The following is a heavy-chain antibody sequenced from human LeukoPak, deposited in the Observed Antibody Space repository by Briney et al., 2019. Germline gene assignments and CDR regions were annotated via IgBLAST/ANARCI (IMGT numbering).Heavy chain of an antibody. CDR1: GFPFCSYS. CDR3: ASDRHDYYDSSGLTARRGLTIDY. Sequence: GGSLTLSCAASGFPFCSYSINWLRQAPGKGLEWFSSLSSSSRYIYHAHPVTGRFTISRDNATILLYLQLNNLRAHDTAVYYCASDRHDYYDSSGLTARRGLTIDYWGQGTLVTVPS. V-gene: IGHV3-21*01. J-gene: IGHJ4*02. D-gene: IGHD3-22*01. CDR2: LSSSSRYI.